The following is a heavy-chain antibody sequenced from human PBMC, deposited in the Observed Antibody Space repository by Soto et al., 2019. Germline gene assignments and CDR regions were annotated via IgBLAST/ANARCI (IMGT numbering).Heavy chain of an antibody. D-gene: IGHD3-22*01. Sequence: SVKVSCKASGGTFSSYAISWVRQAPGQGLEWMGGIIPIFGTANYAQKFQGRVTITADESTSTAYMELSSLRSEDTAVYYCARELTVPYSYDSSGYSLDAFDIWGQGTMVTVS. CDR1: GGTFSSYA. CDR3: ARELTVPYSYDSSGYSLDAFDI. J-gene: IGHJ3*02. CDR2: IIPIFGTA. V-gene: IGHV1-69*13.